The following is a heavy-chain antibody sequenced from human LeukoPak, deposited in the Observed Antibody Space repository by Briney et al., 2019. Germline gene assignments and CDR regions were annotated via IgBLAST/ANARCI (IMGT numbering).Heavy chain of an antibody. V-gene: IGHV3-49*04. CDR1: GFTFGDYA. D-gene: IGHD1-1*01. CDR2: IRSKTYGGTT. CDR3: TRVGTKLGRFDY. J-gene: IGHJ4*02. Sequence: PGRSLRLSCTASGFTFGDYAMSWVRQAPGKGLEWVGFIRSKTYGGTTEYAASVKGRFTISRDDSKSIAYLQMNSLKTEDTAVYYCTRVGTKLGRFDYWGQGILVTVSS.